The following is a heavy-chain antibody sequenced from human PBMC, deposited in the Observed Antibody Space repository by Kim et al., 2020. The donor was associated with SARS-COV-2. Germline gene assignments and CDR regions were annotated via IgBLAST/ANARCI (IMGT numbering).Heavy chain of an antibody. CDR1: GFTFTIYA. Sequence: GGSLRLSCAASGFTFTIYAMNWVRQAPGKGLEWVSALSSDGADTYYADSVKGRFTISRDNSRNTLYLQMNSVRAEDTAVYFCAKSTPPFGTNWYEFDYWGQGALVPVSS. J-gene: IGHJ4*02. CDR3: AKSTPPFGTNWYEFDY. V-gene: IGHV3-23*01. CDR2: LSSDGADT. D-gene: IGHD1-1*01.